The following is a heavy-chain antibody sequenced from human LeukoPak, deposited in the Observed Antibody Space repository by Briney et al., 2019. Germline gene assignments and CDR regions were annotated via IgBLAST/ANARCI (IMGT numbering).Heavy chain of an antibody. Sequence: PGGSLRLSCAASGFTFSSYSMNWVRQAPGKGLEWVSSISGSSNYIYYADSVRGRFTISRDNSKNTLYLQMNSLRAEDTAVYYCARDLEDFSGWHPLFDYWGQGTLVTVSS. J-gene: IGHJ4*02. CDR1: GFTFSSYS. CDR2: ISGSSNYI. V-gene: IGHV3-21*04. D-gene: IGHD6-19*01. CDR3: ARDLEDFSGWHPLFDY.